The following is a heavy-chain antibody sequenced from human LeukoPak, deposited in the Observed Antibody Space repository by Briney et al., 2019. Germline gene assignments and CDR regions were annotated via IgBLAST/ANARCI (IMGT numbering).Heavy chain of an antibody. CDR3: ARGPPIAAAGTF. V-gene: IGHV3-7*01. CDR2: IKQDGSEK. J-gene: IGHJ4*02. CDR1: GFTLSSYW. D-gene: IGHD6-13*01. Sequence: GGSLRLSCAASGFTLSSYWMSWVRQAPGKGLEWVANIKQDGSEKYYVDSVKGRFTISRDNAKNSLYLQMNSLRAEDTAVYYCARGPPIAAAGTFWGQGTLVTVSS.